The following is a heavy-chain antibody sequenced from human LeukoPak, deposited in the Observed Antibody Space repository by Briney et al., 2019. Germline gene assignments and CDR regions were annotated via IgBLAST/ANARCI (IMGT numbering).Heavy chain of an antibody. V-gene: IGHV1-69*06. J-gene: IGHJ4*02. CDR3: ARGYYDILTGYYTWYYFDY. CDR2: SIPIFGTA. D-gene: IGHD3-9*01. Sequence: ASVKVSCKASGGTFSSYAISWVRQAPGQGLEWMGGSIPIFGTANYAQKFQGRVTITADKSTSTAYMELSSLRSEDTAVYYCARGYYDILTGYYTWYYFDYWGQGTLVTVSS. CDR1: GGTFSSYA.